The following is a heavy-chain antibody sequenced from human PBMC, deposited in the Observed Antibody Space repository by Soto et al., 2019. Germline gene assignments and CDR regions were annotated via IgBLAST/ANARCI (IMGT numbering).Heavy chain of an antibody. CDR1: GYTFASYA. V-gene: IGHV1-18*01. CDR2: ISAYNGNT. CDR3: ARDPPPPDD. Sequence: ASVKVSCMASGYTFASYAISWMRQAPGQGLEWMGWISAYNGNTNYAQKLQGRVTMTTDKSTRTAYMELRSLRSDDTAVYYCARDPPPPDDWGQGTQVSVSS. J-gene: IGHJ4*02.